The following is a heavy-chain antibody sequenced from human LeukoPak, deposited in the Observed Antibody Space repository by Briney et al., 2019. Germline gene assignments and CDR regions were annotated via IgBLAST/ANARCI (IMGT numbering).Heavy chain of an antibody. CDR2: ISWNSGSI. D-gene: IGHD3-10*01. J-gene: IGHJ4*02. CDR3: GRFRSGFDY. Sequence: SLRLSCAASGFTFDDYAMHWVRQAPGKGLEWVSGISWNSGSIGYADSVKGRFTISRDNAKNSLYLQMNSLRAEDTALYYCGRFRSGFDYWGQGTLVTVFS. V-gene: IGHV3-9*01. CDR1: GFTFDDYA.